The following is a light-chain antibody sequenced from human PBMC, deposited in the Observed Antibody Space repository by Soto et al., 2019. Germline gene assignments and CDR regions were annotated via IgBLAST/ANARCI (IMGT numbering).Light chain of an antibody. CDR3: QAWDNSAHV. CDR1: KLGDKY. J-gene: IGLJ1*01. Sequence: SYELTQPPSVSVSPGQTASITCSGDKLGDKYVCWYQQKPGQTPVLVIYQDSKRPSGIPERFAGSNSGNTATLIISGTQAMDEADYYCQAWDNSAHVFGTGTKVTVL. CDR2: QDS. V-gene: IGLV3-1*01.